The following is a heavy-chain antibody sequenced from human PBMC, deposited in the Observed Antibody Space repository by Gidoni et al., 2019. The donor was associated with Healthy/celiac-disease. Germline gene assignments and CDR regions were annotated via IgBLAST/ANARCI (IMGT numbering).Heavy chain of an antibody. CDR1: GFTFSSYS. V-gene: IGHV3-21*01. D-gene: IGHD4-4*01. J-gene: IGHJ5*02. CDR2: ISSSSSSI. Sequence: EVQLVESGGGLVKPGGSLRLSWAASGFTFSSYSMNWVRQAPGKGLEWVSSISSSSSSIYYADSVKGRFPISRDNAKNSLYLQMTSLRAEDTAVYYCARATTTPSRAWFDPWGQGTLVTVSS. CDR3: ARATTTPSRAWFDP.